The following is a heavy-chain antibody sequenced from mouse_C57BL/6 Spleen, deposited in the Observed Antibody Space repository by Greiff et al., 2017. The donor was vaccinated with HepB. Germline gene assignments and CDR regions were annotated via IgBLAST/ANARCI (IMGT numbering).Heavy chain of an antibody. Sequence: QVQLQQSGAELVKPGASVKLSCKASGYTFTSYWMHWVKQRPGQGLEWIGMIHPNSGSTNYNEKFTSKATLTVDKSSSTAYMQLSSLTSEDSAVYYCAAHYGSSPSWFAYWGQGTLVTVSA. D-gene: IGHD1-1*01. CDR3: AAHYGSSPSWFAY. V-gene: IGHV1-64*01. CDR2: IHPNSGST. CDR1: GYTFTSYW. J-gene: IGHJ3*01.